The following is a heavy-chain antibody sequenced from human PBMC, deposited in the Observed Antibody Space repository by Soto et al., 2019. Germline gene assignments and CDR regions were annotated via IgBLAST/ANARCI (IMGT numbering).Heavy chain of an antibody. CDR3: ARDPYYYDSSGYSFDY. J-gene: IGHJ4*02. D-gene: IGHD3-22*01. CDR2: ISYDGSNK. V-gene: IGHV3-30-3*01. CDR1: GFTFSSYA. Sequence: QVQLVESGGGVVQPGRSLRLSCAASGFTFSSYAMHWVRQAPGKGLEWVAVISYDGSNKYYADSVKGRFTISRDNPKNTLYLQMNSLRAEDTAVYYCARDPYYYDSSGYSFDYWGQGTLVTVSS.